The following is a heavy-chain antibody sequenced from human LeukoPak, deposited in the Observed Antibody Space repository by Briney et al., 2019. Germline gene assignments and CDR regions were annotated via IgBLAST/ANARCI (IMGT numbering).Heavy chain of an antibody. Sequence: QPGRSLRLSCAASGFTFSSYAMHWVRQAPGKGLEWVAVISYDGSNKYYADSVKGRFTISRDNSKNTLYLQMNSLRAEDTAVYYCARGGGAVDYWGQGTLVTVSS. J-gene: IGHJ4*02. D-gene: IGHD3-10*01. V-gene: IGHV3-30-3*01. CDR1: GFTFSSYA. CDR3: ARGGGAVDY. CDR2: ISYDGSNK.